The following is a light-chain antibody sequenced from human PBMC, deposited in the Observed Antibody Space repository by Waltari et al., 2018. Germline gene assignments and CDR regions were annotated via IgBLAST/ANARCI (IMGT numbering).Light chain of an antibody. CDR3: QQYNTYPYT. CDR2: TAS. J-gene: IGKJ2*01. V-gene: IGKV1-5*03. CDR1: RGMGNC. Sequence: EIQMTQAPSTLSASGGDRVTITGRASRGMGNCLTWFQQKPGKAPNLLIYTASILESGAPSRFSGSGSGTEFTLTINSLQPDDFATYYCQQYNTYPYTFGHGTKLEIK.